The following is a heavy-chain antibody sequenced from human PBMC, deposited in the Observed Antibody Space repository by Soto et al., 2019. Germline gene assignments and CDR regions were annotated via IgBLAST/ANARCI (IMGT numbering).Heavy chain of an antibody. CDR3: ARATHQRGWGLDGDY. V-gene: IGHV1-69*13. J-gene: IGHJ4*02. Sequence: SVKVSCKASVGTFSSYAISWVRQAPGQGLEWMGGIIPIFGTANYAQKFQGRVTITADESTSTAYMELSSLRSEDTAVYYRARATHQRGWGLDGDYWGQGTLVTVS. D-gene: IGHD3-16*01. CDR1: VGTFSSYA. CDR2: IIPIFGTA.